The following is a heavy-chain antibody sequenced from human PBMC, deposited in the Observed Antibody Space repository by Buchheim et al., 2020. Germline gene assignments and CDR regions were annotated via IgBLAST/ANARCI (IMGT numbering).Heavy chain of an antibody. D-gene: IGHD3-22*01. CDR2: IYGGGTT. J-gene: IGHJ4*02. CDR3: ARDSDSSERADW. Sequence: VESGGDMVQPGGSLRLSCAASGFIVSRNYMNWVRQAPGKGLEWVSIIYGGGTTYYADSVKGRFTISRSDSSNTAYLLMRSLRVDDTAVYYCARDSDSSERADWWGTGTL. CDR1: GFIVSRNY. V-gene: IGHV3-66*01.